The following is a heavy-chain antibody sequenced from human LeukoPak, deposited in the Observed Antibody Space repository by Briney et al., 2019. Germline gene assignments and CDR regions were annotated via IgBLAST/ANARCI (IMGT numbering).Heavy chain of an antibody. V-gene: IGHV3-23*01. CDR3: GYKWSCDY. CDR2: IGSGGDA. Sequence: GGSLRLSCTTSGFTFSSYAMTWVRQPPGKGLEWVSAIGSGGDAKYADSVKGRFTISRDNSKKTLYLQMSSLRAEDSAIYYCGYKWSCDYWGQGTLVTVSS. CDR1: GFTFSSYA. J-gene: IGHJ4*02. D-gene: IGHD1-1*01.